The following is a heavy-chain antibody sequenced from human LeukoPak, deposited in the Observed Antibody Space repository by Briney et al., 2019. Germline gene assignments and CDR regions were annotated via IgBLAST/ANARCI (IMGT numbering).Heavy chain of an antibody. V-gene: IGHV4-38-2*02. CDR2: VYHGGSS. CDR1: GYSISSGFY. CDR3: ARDYGDYGRFDY. D-gene: IGHD4-17*01. Sequence: SETLSLTCTVSGYSISSGFYWGWIRQPPGKGLEWIGNVYHGGSSYYNPSLKSRVTISVDTSKNQFSLNLYSVTAADTAVYYCARDYGDYGRFDYWGQGALVTVSS. J-gene: IGHJ4*02.